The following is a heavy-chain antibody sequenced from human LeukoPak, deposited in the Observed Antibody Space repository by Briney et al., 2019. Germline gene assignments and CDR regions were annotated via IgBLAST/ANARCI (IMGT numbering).Heavy chain of an antibody. CDR3: VRDIAARRIDY. J-gene: IGHJ4*02. Sequence: GGSLRLSCAASGFTFRGHGMHWVRQTPGKGLEWVAVIWYDGSNKYYAVSVKGRFTISRDNSKNTLYLQMNSLRAEDTAVYYCVRDIAARRIDYWGQGTLVTVSP. CDR1: GFTFRGHG. CDR2: IWYDGSNK. V-gene: IGHV3-33*01. D-gene: IGHD6-6*01.